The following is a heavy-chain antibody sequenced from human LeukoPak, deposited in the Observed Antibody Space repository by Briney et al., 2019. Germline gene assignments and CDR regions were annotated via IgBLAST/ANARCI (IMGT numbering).Heavy chain of an antibody. V-gene: IGHV3-48*01. CDR3: AKGKWGLTINNFDV. Sequence: GGSLRLSCAASGFTFSYYSMNWVRQAPGKGLEWVSYITSSSSPMYYADSVQGRFTISRDNAKNSLYLQMNSLRAEDTAVYYCAKGKWGLTINNFDVWGQGTMVTVSS. CDR1: GFTFSYYS. J-gene: IGHJ3*01. CDR2: ITSSSSPM. D-gene: IGHD3-9*01.